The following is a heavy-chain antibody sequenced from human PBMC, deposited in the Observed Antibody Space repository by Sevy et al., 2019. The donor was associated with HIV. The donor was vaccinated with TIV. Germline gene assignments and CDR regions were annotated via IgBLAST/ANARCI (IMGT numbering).Heavy chain of an antibody. J-gene: IGHJ6*02. CDR1: GFTFSNYA. D-gene: IGHD3-16*01. V-gene: IGHV3-23*01. CDR3: AKGGRLGGPIYYGMDV. CDR2: IGHNGDNT. Sequence: GGSLRLSCVASGFTFSNYAMTWVRQTPGKGLEWVSGIGHNGDNTHHAGSVKGRFSISRDNSKNTLDLQMNSLRAEDTAVYYGAKGGRLGGPIYYGMDVWGQGTTVTVSS.